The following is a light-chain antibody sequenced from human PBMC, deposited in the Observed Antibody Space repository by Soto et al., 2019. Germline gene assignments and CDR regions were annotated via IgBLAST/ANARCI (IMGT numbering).Light chain of an antibody. CDR2: DAS. V-gene: IGKV3-11*01. J-gene: IGKJ4*01. CDR3: QQRSNWPPLT. Sequence: EFVLTHSPATLSLSPGERATLSCRASQSVSTYLSWFQQKPGQAPRLLIYDASNRATGIPARFSGSGSGTDFTLTISSLEPEDFAVYYCQQRSNWPPLTFGGGTKVDIK. CDR1: QSVSTY.